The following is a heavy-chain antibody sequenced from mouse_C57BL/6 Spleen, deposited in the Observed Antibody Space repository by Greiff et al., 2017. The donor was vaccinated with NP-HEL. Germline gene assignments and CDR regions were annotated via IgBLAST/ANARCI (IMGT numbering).Heavy chain of an antibody. D-gene: IGHD2-3*01. J-gene: IGHJ1*03. CDR2: ISSGGDYI. CDR3: TRHDGYFYWYFDV. CDR1: GFTFSSYA. V-gene: IGHV5-9-1*02. Sequence: EVKLMESGEGLVKPGGSLKLSCAASGFTFSSYAMSWVRQTPEKRLEWVAYISSGGDYIYYADTVKGRFTISRDNARNTLYLQMSSLKSEDTAMYYCTRHDGYFYWYFDVWGTGTTVTVSS.